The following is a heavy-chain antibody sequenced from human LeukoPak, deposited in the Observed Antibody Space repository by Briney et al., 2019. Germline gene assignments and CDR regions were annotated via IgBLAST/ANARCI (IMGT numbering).Heavy chain of an antibody. D-gene: IGHD5-24*01. CDR3: ATKATILDY. J-gene: IGHJ4*02. Sequence: PGGSLRLSCEVSGFTVSRHFMSWVRQAPGKGLDWVSVLYDDGTTHYADSVKGRFTISRDTSQNILYLEMNSLRADDTAVYYCATKATILDYWGQGTLVTVSS. V-gene: IGHV3-53*01. CDR2: LYDDGTT. CDR1: GFTVSRHF.